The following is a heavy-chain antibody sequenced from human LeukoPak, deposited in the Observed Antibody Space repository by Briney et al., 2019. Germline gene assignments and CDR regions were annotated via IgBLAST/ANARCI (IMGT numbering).Heavy chain of an antibody. CDR1: GFTLTSYA. J-gene: IGHJ4*02. CDR2: ISVSGNT. V-gene: IGHV3-23*01. Sequence: GGSLRLSCAASGFTLTSYAMSWVRQGPGKGLECVSVISVSGNTCHADPVKGRFTISRDSSKNTLYLQMNSLRAEDTAVYYCAKAHPPSGYLSCFDYWGQGTLSPSPQ. CDR3: AKAHPPSGYLSCFDY. D-gene: IGHD5-12*01.